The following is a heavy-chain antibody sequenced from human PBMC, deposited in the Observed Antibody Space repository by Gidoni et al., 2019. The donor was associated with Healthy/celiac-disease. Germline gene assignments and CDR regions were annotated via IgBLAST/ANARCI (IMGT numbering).Heavy chain of an antibody. J-gene: IGHJ3*02. CDR3: ARPASRSDYYDSSGAFDI. CDR2: INPSGGST. V-gene: IGHV1-46*03. D-gene: IGHD3-22*01. Sequence: QVQLVQSGAEVKKPGASVKVSCKASGYTFTSYYMHWVRQAPGQGLEWMGIINPSGGSTSYAQKFQGRVTMTRDTSTSTVYMELSSLRSEDTAVYYCARPASRSDYYDSSGAFDIWGQGTMVTVSS. CDR1: GYTFTSYY.